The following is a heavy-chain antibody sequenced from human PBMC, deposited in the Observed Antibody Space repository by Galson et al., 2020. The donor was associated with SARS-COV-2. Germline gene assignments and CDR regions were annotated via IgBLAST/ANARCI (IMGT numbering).Heavy chain of an antibody. J-gene: IGHJ6*02. D-gene: IGHD3-16*01. Sequence: PGGSLRLSCAASGFTFSSYGMHWVRQAPGKGLEWVAVISYDGSNKYYADSVKGRFTISRDNSKNTLYLQMNSLRAEDTAVYYCARARGGGYYYGMDVWSQGTTVTVSS. CDR3: ARARGGGYYYGMDV. V-gene: IGHV3-30*03. CDR1: GFTFSSYG. CDR2: ISYDGSNK.